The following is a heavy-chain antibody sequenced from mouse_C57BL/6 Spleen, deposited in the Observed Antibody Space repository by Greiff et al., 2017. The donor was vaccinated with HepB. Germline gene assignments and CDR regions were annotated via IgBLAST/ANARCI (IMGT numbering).Heavy chain of an antibody. D-gene: IGHD2-3*01. CDR3: AREGDDGLLY. J-gene: IGHJ2*01. CDR2: IYPRSGNT. V-gene: IGHV1-81*01. Sequence: ESGAELARPGASVKLSCKASGYTFTSYGISWVKQRTGQGLEWIGEIYPRSGNTYYNEKFKGKATLTADKSSSTAYMELRSLTSEDSAVYFCAREGDDGLLYWGQGTTLTVSS. CDR1: GYTFTSYG.